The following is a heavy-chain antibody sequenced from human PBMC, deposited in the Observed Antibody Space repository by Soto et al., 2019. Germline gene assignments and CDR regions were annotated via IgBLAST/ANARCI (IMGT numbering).Heavy chain of an antibody. D-gene: IGHD1-1*01. CDR1: VGCIRSSSYQ. J-gene: IGHJ4*02. CDR2: AYYSEST. V-gene: IGHV4-39*01. Sequence: PPETLSLSCTMSVGCIRSSSYQWGWIRQPPGRGLEWIGSAYYSESTYYNPSLKRRVAVSVDTSKNKFSLKVTSVTAADTAVYYCARHRNWNVDYWGQGTLVTV. CDR3: ARHRNWNVDY.